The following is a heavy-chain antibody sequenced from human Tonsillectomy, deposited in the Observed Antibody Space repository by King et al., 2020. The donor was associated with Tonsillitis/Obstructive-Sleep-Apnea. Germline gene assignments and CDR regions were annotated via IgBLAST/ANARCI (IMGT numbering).Heavy chain of an antibody. CDR3: ARGGRILIRGAVSEVPFDI. Sequence: VQLVQSGAEVKRPGSSVKVSCKAPGDTFSSYALNWVRRAPGQGLEWMGRIIPAVDIANSEQKVQGRVTITADKSTTTVYMELSNLRFEDTAVYYCARGGRILIRGAVSEVPFDIWGQGTRVSVSS. CDR1: GDTFSSYA. J-gene: IGHJ3*02. V-gene: IGHV1-69*09. CDR2: IIPAVDIA. D-gene: IGHD3-10*01.